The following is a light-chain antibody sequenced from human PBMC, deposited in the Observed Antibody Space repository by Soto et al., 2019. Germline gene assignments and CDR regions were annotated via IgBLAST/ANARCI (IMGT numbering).Light chain of an antibody. J-gene: IGKJ2*01. Sequence: EIVMTQSPATLSVSPGERATLSCRASQSVSSNLAWYQQKPGQAPRLLIYGASTMATGIPARFSGSGSGTEFTLTISSLQSEDFAVYYCQQYNNWPPYTFGQGTMLEIK. CDR3: QQYNNWPPYT. V-gene: IGKV3-15*01. CDR1: QSVSSN. CDR2: GAS.